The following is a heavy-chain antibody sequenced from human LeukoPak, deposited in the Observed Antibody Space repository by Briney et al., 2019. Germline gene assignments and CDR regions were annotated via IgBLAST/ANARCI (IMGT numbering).Heavy chain of an antibody. V-gene: IGHV4-61*08. Sequence: SETLSLTCTVSGGSISSGDYYWSWIRQPPGKGLEWIGYIYYSGSTNYNPSLKSRVTISVDTSKNQLSLKLSSVTAADTAVYYCVRGDRNFDYWGQGTLVTVSS. CDR2: IYYSGST. CDR3: VRGDRNFDY. CDR1: GGSISSGDYY. D-gene: IGHD2-21*01. J-gene: IGHJ4*02.